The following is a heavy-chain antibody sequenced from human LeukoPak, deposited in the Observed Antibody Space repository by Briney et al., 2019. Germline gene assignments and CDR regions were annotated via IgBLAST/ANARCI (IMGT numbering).Heavy chain of an antibody. D-gene: IGHD6-13*01. CDR3: ARDFRAAAGI. CDR1: GGSFSGYY. V-gene: IGHV4-59*01. J-gene: IGHJ4*02. CDR2: IYYSGST. Sequence: PSETLSLTCAVYGGSFSGYYWSWIRQPPGKGLEWIGYIYYSGSTNYNPSLKSRVTISVDTSKNQFSLKLSSVTAADTAVYYCARDFRAAAGIWGQGTLVTVSS.